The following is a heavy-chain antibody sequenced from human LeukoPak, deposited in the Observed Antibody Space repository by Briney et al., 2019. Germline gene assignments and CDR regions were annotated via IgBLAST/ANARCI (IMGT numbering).Heavy chain of an antibody. V-gene: IGHV1-2*02. CDR2: INPNSGGT. CDR1: GYTFTDYH. J-gene: IGHJ4*02. Sequence: ASVKVSRKASGYTFTDYHLHWVRQAPGQGLEWMGWINPNSGGTNYAQKFQGRVTMTRDTSINTAYMELSRVRSDDTAVYYCARDIRPRVESFDYWGQGTLVTVSS. D-gene: IGHD3-3*01. CDR3: ARDIRPRVESFDY.